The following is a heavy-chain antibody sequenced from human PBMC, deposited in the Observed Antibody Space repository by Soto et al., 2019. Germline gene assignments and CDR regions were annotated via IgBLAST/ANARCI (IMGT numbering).Heavy chain of an antibody. Sequence: SETLSLTCTVSGGSISSSSYYWGWIRQPPGKGLEWIGSFYYSGSTYYSPSLKSRVAISVDTSKNQFSLKLSSVTAADTAVYYCARGGLVPAAMPDYWGQGTLVXVSS. J-gene: IGHJ4*02. CDR1: GGSISSSSYY. CDR3: ARGGLVPAAMPDY. CDR2: FYYSGST. V-gene: IGHV4-39*07. D-gene: IGHD2-2*01.